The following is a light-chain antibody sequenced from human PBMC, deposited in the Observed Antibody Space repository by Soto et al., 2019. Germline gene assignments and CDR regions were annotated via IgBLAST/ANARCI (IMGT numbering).Light chain of an antibody. V-gene: IGKV3-20*01. CDR1: HYVSGSY. Sequence: EIVLTQSPGTLSLSPGERATLFCRASHYVSGSYLAWYQQTPGQAPRLLIYGASSRATGIPDRFSGSGSETDFTLTISRLEPEDFAIYYCQQYGTASLTVGGGTKVDSK. J-gene: IGKJ4*01. CDR2: GAS. CDR3: QQYGTASLT.